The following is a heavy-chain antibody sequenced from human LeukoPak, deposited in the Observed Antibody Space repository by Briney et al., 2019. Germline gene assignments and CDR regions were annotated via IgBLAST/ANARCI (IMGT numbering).Heavy chain of an antibody. D-gene: IGHD6-6*01. CDR2: IIPIFGTA. J-gene: IGHJ4*02. Sequence: EASVKVSCKASGGTFSSYAISWVRQAPGQGLEWMGGIIPIFGTANYTQKFQGRVTITAGESTSTAYMELSSLRSGDTAVYYCASRPELAARPDVYYFDYWGQGTLVTVSS. CDR3: ASRPELAARPDVYYFDY. CDR1: GGTFSSYA. V-gene: IGHV1-69*13.